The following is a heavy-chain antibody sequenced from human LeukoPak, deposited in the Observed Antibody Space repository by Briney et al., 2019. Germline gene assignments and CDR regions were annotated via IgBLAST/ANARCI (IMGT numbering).Heavy chain of an antibody. Sequence: GGSLRLSCAASGFTFSSYNMNWVRQAPGKGLEWVSSITSGSSYIYYADSVKGRFTISRDNAKNSLYLQMNSLRAEDTAVYYCAELGITMIGGVWGKGTTVTISS. V-gene: IGHV3-21*01. J-gene: IGHJ6*04. CDR1: GFTFSSYN. CDR3: AELGITMIGGV. CDR2: ITSGSSYI. D-gene: IGHD3-10*02.